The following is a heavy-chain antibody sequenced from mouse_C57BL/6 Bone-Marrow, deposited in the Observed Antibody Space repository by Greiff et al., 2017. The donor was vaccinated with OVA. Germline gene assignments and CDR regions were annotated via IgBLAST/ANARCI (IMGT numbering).Heavy chain of an antibody. J-gene: IGHJ4*01. CDR1: GFNIKDDY. CDR2: IDPGNGDT. V-gene: IGHV14-4*01. CDR3: TTVYGSSYYAMDY. Sequence: VQLQQSGAELVRPGASVKLSCTASGFNIKDDYMHWVQQRPEQGLEWIGWIDPGNGDTEYASTFQGRATITADHSPNTAYLQLSSLTSEDTAVYYCTTVYGSSYYAMDYWGQGTSVTVSS. D-gene: IGHD1-1*01.